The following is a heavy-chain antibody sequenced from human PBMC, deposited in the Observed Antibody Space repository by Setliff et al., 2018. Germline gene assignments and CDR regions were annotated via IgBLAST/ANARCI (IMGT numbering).Heavy chain of an antibody. J-gene: IGHJ6*03. CDR3: ARDHLSGYYYMDV. CDR2: ISYDGNND. D-gene: IGHD1-26*01. Sequence: PGGSLRLSCAASGFTFSSYAMHWVRQAPGKGLEWVAVISYDGNNDYYADSVKGRFAISRDSSKKTLFLQMNSLRPDDTGVYFCARDHLSGYYYMDVWGNGTAVTVSS. V-gene: IGHV3-30*09. CDR1: GFTFSSYA.